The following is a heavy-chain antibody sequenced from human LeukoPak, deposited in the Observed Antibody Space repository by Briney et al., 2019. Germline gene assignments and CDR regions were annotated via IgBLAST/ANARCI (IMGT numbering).Heavy chain of an antibody. V-gene: IGHV1-2*02. J-gene: IGHJ4*02. CDR3: ARKSPYGDYNY. CDR1: GYPFINYD. D-gene: IGHD4-17*01. Sequence: ASVKVSCKASGYPFINYDIKWVRQATGQGLEWMGWINPNSGGTNYAQKFQGRVTMTRDTSISTAYMELSRLRSDDTAVYYCARKSPYGDYNYWGQGTLVTVSS. CDR2: INPNSGGT.